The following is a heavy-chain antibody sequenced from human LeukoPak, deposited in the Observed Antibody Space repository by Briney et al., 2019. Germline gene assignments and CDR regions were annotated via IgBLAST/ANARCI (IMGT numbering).Heavy chain of an antibody. Sequence: PGGSLRLPCAASGFTISNSVMSWVRQAPGKGLEWVSSISDSGGNTYYADSVKGRFTISRDNSENTLYLQMNSLRAEDTAVYYCASSDSSGYPYLIDYWGQGTLVTVSS. J-gene: IGHJ4*02. V-gene: IGHV3-23*01. CDR2: ISDSGGNT. CDR1: GFTISNSV. CDR3: ASSDSSGYPYLIDY. D-gene: IGHD3-22*01.